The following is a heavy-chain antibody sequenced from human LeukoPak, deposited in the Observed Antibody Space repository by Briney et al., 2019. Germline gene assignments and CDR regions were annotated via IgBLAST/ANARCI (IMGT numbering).Heavy chain of an antibody. CDR2: ISWNSGSI. D-gene: IGHD6-19*01. J-gene: IGHJ4*02. V-gene: IGHV3-9*01. CDR1: GFTFDDYA. Sequence: GGSLRLSCAASGFTFDDYAMHWVRHAPGKGLEGVSGISWNSGSIGYADSVKGRFTISRDNAKNSLYLQMNSLRAEDTALYYCAKDTGSGWYLGFDYWGQGTLVTVSS. CDR3: AKDTGSGWYLGFDY.